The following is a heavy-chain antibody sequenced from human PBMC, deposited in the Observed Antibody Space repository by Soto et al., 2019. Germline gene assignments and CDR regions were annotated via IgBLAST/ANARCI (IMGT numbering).Heavy chain of an antibody. CDR1: GGSFSGYY. CDR2: INHSGST. J-gene: IGHJ4*02. CDR3: AREVATTSHFDY. Sequence: PSETLSLTCAVYGGSFSGYYWSWIRQPPGKGLEWIGEINHSGSTNYNPSLKSRVTISVDTSKNQFSLKLSSVTAADTAVYYCAREVATTSHFDYWGQGTLVTVSS. V-gene: IGHV4-34*01. D-gene: IGHD5-12*01.